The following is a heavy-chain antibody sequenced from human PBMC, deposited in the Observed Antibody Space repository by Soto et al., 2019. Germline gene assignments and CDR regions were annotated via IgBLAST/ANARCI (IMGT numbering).Heavy chain of an antibody. Sequence: GESLKISCKGSGYSFTSYWISWVRQMPGKGLEWMGRIDPSDSYTNYSPSFQGHVTISADKSISTAYLQWSSLKASDTAMYYCARAPYCSSTSCYTGGVYYYYYYGMDVWGQGTTVTVSS. J-gene: IGHJ6*02. CDR2: IDPSDSYT. CDR1: GYSFTSYW. CDR3: ARAPYCSSTSCYTGGVYYYYYYGMDV. D-gene: IGHD2-2*02. V-gene: IGHV5-10-1*01.